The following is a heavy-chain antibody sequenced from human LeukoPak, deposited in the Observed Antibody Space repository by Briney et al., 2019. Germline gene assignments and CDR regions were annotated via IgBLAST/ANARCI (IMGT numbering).Heavy chain of an antibody. CDR1: GYTFTSYD. D-gene: IGHD3-10*01. CDR3: ARGDSDSGDMEGYFQH. CDR2: MNPNSGKT. Sequence: ASVKVSCKASGYTFTSYDINWVRQATGQGLEWMGWMNPNSGKTGYAQKFLGRVTITRNTSISKAYMELSSLRSEDTAVYYCARGDSDSGDMEGYFQHWGQGTLVTVSS. V-gene: IGHV1-8*03. J-gene: IGHJ1*01.